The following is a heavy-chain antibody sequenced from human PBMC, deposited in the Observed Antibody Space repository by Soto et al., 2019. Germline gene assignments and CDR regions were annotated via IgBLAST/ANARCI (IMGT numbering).Heavy chain of an antibody. D-gene: IGHD3-3*01. CDR3: AREAGEGERFLEWSH. CDR2: IIPIFGTA. Sequence: ASVKVSCKASGGTFSSYAISWVRQAPGQGLEWMGGIIPIFGTANYAQKFQGRVTITADESTSTAYMELSSLRSEDTAVYYCAREAGEGERFLEWSHWGQGTLVTVSS. V-gene: IGHV1-69*13. J-gene: IGHJ4*02. CDR1: GGTFSSYA.